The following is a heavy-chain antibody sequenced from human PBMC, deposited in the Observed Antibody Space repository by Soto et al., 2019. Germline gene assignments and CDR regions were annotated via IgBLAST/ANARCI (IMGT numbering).Heavy chain of an antibody. CDR1: GYTFTSYD. V-gene: IGHV1-8*01. CDR3: ARERGRGGANY. Sequence: QVQLVQSGAEVKKPGASVKVSCKASGYTFTSYDINWVRQATGQGLEWMGWMNPNSGNTGYAQKFQGRVTMTRNTSITTADMEMSSLRSAATAVSYCARERGRGGANYWGQGTLVTVSS. J-gene: IGHJ4*02. CDR2: MNPNSGNT. D-gene: IGHD3-16*01.